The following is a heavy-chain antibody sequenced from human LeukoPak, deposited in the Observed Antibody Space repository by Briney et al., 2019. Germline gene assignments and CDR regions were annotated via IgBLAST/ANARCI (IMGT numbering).Heavy chain of an antibody. J-gene: IGHJ6*02. CDR1: GGSISSGGYY. Sequence: SETLSLTCTVSGGSISSGGYYWSWIRQHPGKGLEWIGYIYYSGSTYYNPSLKSRVTISVDTSKNQLSLKLSSVTAADTAVYYCARFYGDYPFYYYYYYGMDVWGQGTTVTVSS. D-gene: IGHD4-17*01. V-gene: IGHV4-31*03. CDR2: IYYSGST. CDR3: ARFYGDYPFYYYYYYGMDV.